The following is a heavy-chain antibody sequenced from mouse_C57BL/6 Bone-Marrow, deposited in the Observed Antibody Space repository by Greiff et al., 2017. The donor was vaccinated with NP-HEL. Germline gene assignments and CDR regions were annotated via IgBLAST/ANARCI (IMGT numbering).Heavy chain of an antibody. CDR2: ISGGGGNT. J-gene: IGHJ2*01. V-gene: IGHV5-9*01. Sequence: EVQLVESGGGLVKPGGSLKLSCAASGFTFSSYTMSWVRQTPEKRLEWVATISGGGGNTYYPDSVKGRFPISRDNAKNTLYLQMSSLRSEDTALYYCARLCGYFDYWGQGTTLTVSS. CDR3: ARLCGYFDY. CDR1: GFTFSSYT.